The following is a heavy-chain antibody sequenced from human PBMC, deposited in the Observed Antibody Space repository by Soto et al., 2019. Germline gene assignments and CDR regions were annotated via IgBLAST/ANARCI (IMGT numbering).Heavy chain of an antibody. Sequence: GESLKISCKGSGYSFTSYWIGWVRQMPGKGLEWMGIIYPGDSDTRYSPSFQGQVTISADKSISTAYLQWSSLKASDTAMYYCARPHPYSSSWYVGLYAFDIWGQGTMVTVSS. J-gene: IGHJ3*02. CDR1: GYSFTSYW. CDR2: IYPGDSDT. CDR3: ARPHPYSSSWYVGLYAFDI. V-gene: IGHV5-51*01. D-gene: IGHD6-13*01.